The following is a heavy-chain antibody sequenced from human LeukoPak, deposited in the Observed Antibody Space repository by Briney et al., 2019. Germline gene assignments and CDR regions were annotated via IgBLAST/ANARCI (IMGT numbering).Heavy chain of an antibody. J-gene: IGHJ4*02. CDR2: VYYTGST. D-gene: IGHD1-26*01. CDR3: ARHHSGSYSCFDY. V-gene: IGHV4-39*01. CDR1: GGSISSSSCY. Sequence: SETLSLTCTVSGGSISSSSCYWGWIRQPPGKGLEWIGNVYYTGSTYYNPSLKSRVSISVDTSKNQFSLKLSSVTAADTAVYYCARHHSGSYSCFDYWGQGTLVTVSS.